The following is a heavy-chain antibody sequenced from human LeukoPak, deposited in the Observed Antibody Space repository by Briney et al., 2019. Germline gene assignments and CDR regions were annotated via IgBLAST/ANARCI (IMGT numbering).Heavy chain of an antibody. CDR2: ITGGSTYI. Sequence: GGSLRLSCAASGFTFSSYTMNWVRQAPGRGLEWVSTITGGSTYIYYADSVKGRFTISRDNTENSLSLQMNSLRVDDTAVYYCARGWSDSSPYDCWGQGTLVTVSS. D-gene: IGHD1-1*01. V-gene: IGHV3-21*01. CDR3: ARGWSDSSPYDC. J-gene: IGHJ4*02. CDR1: GFTFSSYT.